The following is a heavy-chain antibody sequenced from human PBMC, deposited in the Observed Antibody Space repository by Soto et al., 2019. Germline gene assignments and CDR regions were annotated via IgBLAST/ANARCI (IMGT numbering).Heavy chain of an antibody. D-gene: IGHD2-15*01. J-gene: IGHJ4*02. CDR3: SVRPGGLFDY. V-gene: IGHV1-69*13. Sequence: VASVKVSCKASGGTFSSYAISWVRQAPGQGLEWIGGIIPIFGTANYAQKFQGRVTITADESTSTAYMELSSLRSEDTAVYYCSVRPGGLFDYWGQGTLVTVSS. CDR2: IIPIFGTA. CDR1: GGTFSSYA.